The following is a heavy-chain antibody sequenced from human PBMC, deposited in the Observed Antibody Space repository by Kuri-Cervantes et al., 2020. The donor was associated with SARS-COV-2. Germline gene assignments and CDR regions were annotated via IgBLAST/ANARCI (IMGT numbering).Heavy chain of an antibody. CDR3: ARGEESPIVVVPAAIPLFDY. Sequence: ASVKVSYKASGYTFTSYGISWVRQAPGQGLEWMGWISAYNGNTNYAQKLQGRVTMTTDTSTSTAYMGLRSLRSDDTAVYYCARGEESPIVVVPAAIPLFDYWGQGTLVTVSS. CDR2: ISAYNGNT. D-gene: IGHD2-2*01. V-gene: IGHV1-18*01. CDR1: GYTFTSYG. J-gene: IGHJ4*02.